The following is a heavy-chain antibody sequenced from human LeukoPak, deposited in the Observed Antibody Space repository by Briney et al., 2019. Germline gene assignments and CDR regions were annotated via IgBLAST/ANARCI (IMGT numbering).Heavy chain of an antibody. CDR1: GGSISSSNW. J-gene: IGHJ4*02. Sequence: SETLSLTCTVSGGSISSSNWWSWVRQPPGKGLEWIGEIYHSGSTNYNPSLKSRVTISVDKSKNQFSLELSSVTAADTAVYYCARHAIVGATTGIDYWGQGTLVTVSS. V-gene: IGHV4-4*02. CDR2: IYHSGST. CDR3: ARHAIVGATTGIDY. D-gene: IGHD1-26*01.